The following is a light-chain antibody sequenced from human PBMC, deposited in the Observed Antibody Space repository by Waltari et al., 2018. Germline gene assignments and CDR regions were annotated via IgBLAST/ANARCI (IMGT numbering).Light chain of an antibody. CDR3: CSYAGSYTWV. Sequence: SALTQPPSLSGSPGQSVTISCTGTTNDLGSYNYVPWYQQHPGKAPKLIILDVTKRPSRVPDILSGSKSGTTASLTISGLRAEDEAEYYCCSYAGSYTWVFGGGTKLTVV. J-gene: IGLJ3*02. CDR1: TNDLGSYNY. CDR2: DVT. V-gene: IGLV2-11*01.